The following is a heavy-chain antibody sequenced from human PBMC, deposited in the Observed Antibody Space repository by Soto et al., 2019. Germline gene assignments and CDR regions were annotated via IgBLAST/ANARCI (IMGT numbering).Heavy chain of an antibody. J-gene: IGHJ4*02. CDR1: GFTFSSYW. V-gene: IGHV3-7*03. D-gene: IGHD6-19*01. CDR2: IKQDGSEK. Sequence: GGSLRLSCAASGFTFSSYWMSWVRQAPGKGLEWVASIKQDGSEKYYVDSVKGRFTISRDNAKNSLYLQMNSLRAEDTAVYYCARDSSGWYFDYWGQGTLVTVSS. CDR3: ARDSSGWYFDY.